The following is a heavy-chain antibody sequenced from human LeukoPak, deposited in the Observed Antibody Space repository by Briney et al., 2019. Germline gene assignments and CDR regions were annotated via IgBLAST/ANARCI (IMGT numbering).Heavy chain of an antibody. Sequence: SVKVSCKASGFTFTSSAVQWVRQARGQRLEWIGWIVVGSGNTNYAQKFQERVTITRDMSTSTAYMELSSLRSEDTAVYYCAAVFSWASPFVGNDYWGQGTLVTVSS. D-gene: IGHD1-26*01. J-gene: IGHJ4*02. CDR1: GFTFTSSA. CDR2: IVVGSGNT. V-gene: IGHV1-58*01. CDR3: AAVFSWASPFVGNDY.